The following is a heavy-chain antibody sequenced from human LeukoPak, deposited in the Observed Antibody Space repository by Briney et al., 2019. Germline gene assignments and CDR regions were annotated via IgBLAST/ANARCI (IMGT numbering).Heavy chain of an antibody. CDR3: ARDKELWELDY. D-gene: IGHD1-26*01. J-gene: IGHJ4*02. CDR2: INSDGSST. CDR1: GFTFSTYW. Sequence: GGSLRLSCAASGFTFSTYWMHWVRQAPGKGLVWVSRINSDGSSTSYADSVKGRFTISRDNAKNTLYLQMNSLRAEDTALYFCARDKELWELDYWGQGTLVTVSS. V-gene: IGHV3-74*01.